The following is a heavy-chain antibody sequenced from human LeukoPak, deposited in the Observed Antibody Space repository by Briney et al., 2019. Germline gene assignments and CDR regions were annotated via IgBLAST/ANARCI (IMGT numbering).Heavy chain of an antibody. CDR1: GGSISSGSYY. J-gene: IGHJ4*02. CDR2: IYTSGST. D-gene: IGHD1-26*01. Sequence: ASQTLSLTCTVSGGSISSGSYYWRWIRQPAGKGLGWIGRIYTSGSTNYNPSLKSRVTISVDTSKNQFSLKLSSVTAADTAVYYCARDSGVSHLDYWGQGTLVTVSS. V-gene: IGHV4-61*02. CDR3: ARDSGVSHLDY.